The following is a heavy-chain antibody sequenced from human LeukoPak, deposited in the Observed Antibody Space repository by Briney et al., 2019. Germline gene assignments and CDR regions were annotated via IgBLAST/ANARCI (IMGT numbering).Heavy chain of an antibody. CDR3: ARDEVEMATSNYFDY. CDR2: ISSSGSTI. V-gene: IGHV3-11*01. J-gene: IGHJ4*02. D-gene: IGHD5-24*01. CDR1: GFTFSDYY. Sequence: GGSLRLSCAASGFTFSDYYMSWIRQAPGKGLEWVSYISSSGSTIYYADSVKGRFTISRDNAKNSLYLQMNSLRAEDTAVYYCARDEVEMATSNYFDYWGQGTLVTVSS.